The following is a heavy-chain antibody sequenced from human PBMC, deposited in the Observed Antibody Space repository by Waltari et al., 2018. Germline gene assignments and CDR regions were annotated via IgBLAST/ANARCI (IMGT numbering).Heavy chain of an antibody. CDR1: GFTFSSYV. V-gene: IGHV3-23*01. Sequence: EVQLLESGGGLVQPGGSLRLSCAASGFTFSSYVMSWVRQAPGKGLEWVSGISGSGGSTYYANSVKGPFTISRDNSKHTLYLQMNSLRADDTAVYYCAKDPTIFGVVPSSWFDPWGQGTLVTVSS. D-gene: IGHD3-3*01. J-gene: IGHJ5*02. CDR2: ISGSGGST. CDR3: AKDPTIFGVVPSSWFDP.